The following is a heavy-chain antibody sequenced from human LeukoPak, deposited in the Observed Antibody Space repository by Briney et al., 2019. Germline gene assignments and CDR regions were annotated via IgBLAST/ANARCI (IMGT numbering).Heavy chain of an antibody. J-gene: IGHJ3*02. V-gene: IGHV4-59*11. D-gene: IGHD3-3*01. CDR3: ARDLGADAFAI. CDR2: IYYSGST. CDR1: GGSISSHY. Sequence: SETLSLTCTVSGGSISSHYWSWIRQPPGKGLEWIGYIYYSGSTNYNPSLKSRVTISVDTSKNQFSLKLSSVTAADTAVYYCARDLGADAFAIWGQGTMVTVSS.